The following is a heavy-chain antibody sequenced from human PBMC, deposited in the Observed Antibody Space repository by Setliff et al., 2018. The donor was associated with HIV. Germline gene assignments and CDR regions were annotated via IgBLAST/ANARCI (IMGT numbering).Heavy chain of an antibody. Sequence: ASVKVSCKASGYTFTGYYVHWVRQAPGQGLEWMGWINPNSGGTNYAQKFQGRVTMTRDTSISTVYMKLSGLTSDDTGVYYCARGGYRSNWVLDYWGHGTLVTVSS. CDR2: INPNSGGT. D-gene: IGHD5-12*01. CDR3: ARGGYRSNWVLDY. V-gene: IGHV1-2*02. J-gene: IGHJ4*01. CDR1: GYTFTGYY.